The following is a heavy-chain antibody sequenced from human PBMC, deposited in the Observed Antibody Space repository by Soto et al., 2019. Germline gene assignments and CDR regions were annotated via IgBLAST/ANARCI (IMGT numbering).Heavy chain of an antibody. CDR2: ISASGGSI. Sequence: EVQLLESGGGLVQPGGSLRLSCTVSGFTFSSYAMSWVRQAPGKGLEWVSAISASGGSIYYADSVNGRFTISRDNSKNTLYLQMNSLRAEATAVYYCAKHPPILVYTGLETGIFDYWGQGTLVTVSA. D-gene: IGHD3-3*01. CDR3: AKHPPILVYTGLETGIFDY. CDR1: GFTFSSYA. V-gene: IGHV3-23*01. J-gene: IGHJ4*02.